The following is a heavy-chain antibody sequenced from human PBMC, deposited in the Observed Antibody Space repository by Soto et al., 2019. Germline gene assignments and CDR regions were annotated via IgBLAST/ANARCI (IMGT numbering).Heavy chain of an antibody. J-gene: IGHJ6*02. V-gene: IGHV1-69*06. CDR2: IIPIFGTA. D-gene: IGHD4-4*01. Sequence: SVKVSCKASGGTFSSYAISWVRQAPGQGLEWMGGIIPIFGTANYAQKFQGRVTITADKSTSTVYMELSSLRSEDTAVYYCARDRGYSNYPSYYYYYYGMDVWGQGTTVTVSS. CDR3: ARDRGYSNYPSYYYYYYGMDV. CDR1: GGTFSSYA.